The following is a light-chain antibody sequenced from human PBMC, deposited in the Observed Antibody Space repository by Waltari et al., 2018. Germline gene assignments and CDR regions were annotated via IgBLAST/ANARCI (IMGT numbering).Light chain of an antibody. CDR3: QQYYFTPYT. CDR2: GAS. Sequence: IQMNQSPSSLSASVGDSVTITCRASQGISNSLAWYQQKTGKAPQLLLYGASRLESGVPPRFSGSGSGTDYTRTISSLQPDDFATYYCQQYYFTPYTFGQGTKLDIK. J-gene: IGKJ2*01. V-gene: IGKV1-NL1*01. CDR1: QGISNS.